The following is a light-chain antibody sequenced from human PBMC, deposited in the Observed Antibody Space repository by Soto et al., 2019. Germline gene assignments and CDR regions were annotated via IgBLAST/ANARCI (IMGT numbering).Light chain of an antibody. V-gene: IGKV1-5*01. CDR2: EAS. Sequence: DIQMTQSPSTLSASVGDRATITCRASQSISSWLAWYQQKPGKAPKLLIYEASSLKSGVPSRFSGSGSGTEFTLTISSLQPDDFATYYCQQYNSYLYTFGQGTKLEIK. CDR3: QQYNSYLYT. J-gene: IGKJ2*01. CDR1: QSISSW.